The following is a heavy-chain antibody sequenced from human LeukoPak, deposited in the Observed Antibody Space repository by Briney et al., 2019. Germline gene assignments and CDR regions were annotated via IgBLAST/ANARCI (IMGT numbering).Heavy chain of an antibody. D-gene: IGHD1-14*01. V-gene: IGHV4-59*01. CDR3: ARRGRYSNWFDP. CDR1: GGSISSYY. CDR2: IYYSGST. Sequence: KPSETLSLTCTVSGGSISSYYWSWIRQPPGKGLEWIGYIYYSGSTNYNPSLKSRVTISVDTSKNQFSLKLSSVTAADTAVYYCARRGRYSNWFDPWGQGTMVTVSS. J-gene: IGHJ5*02.